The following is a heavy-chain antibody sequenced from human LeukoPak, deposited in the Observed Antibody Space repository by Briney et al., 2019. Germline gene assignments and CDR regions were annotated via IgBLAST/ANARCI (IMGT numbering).Heavy chain of an antibody. J-gene: IGHJ4*02. CDR1: AGSSSTSSYY. CDR2: IYYSGST. CDR3: ARGRELLPIDY. D-gene: IGHD3-10*01. Sequence: SQTLSLTSPVSAGSSSTSSYYWSWTRQPPGKGLEWIGYIYYSGSTNYNPSLKSRVTISVDTSKNQFSLKLSSVTAADTAVYYCARGRELLPIDYWGQGTLVTVSS. V-gene: IGHV4-61*01.